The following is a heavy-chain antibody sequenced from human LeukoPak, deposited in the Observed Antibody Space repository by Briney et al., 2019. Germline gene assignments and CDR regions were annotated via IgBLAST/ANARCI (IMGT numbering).Heavy chain of an antibody. CDR2: IKQDGSEK. CDR1: GFTFSSYW. Sequence: GGSLRLSCAASGFTFSSYWMSWVRQAPGKGLEWVANIKQDGSEKYYVDSVKGRFTISRDNAKNSLYLQMNSLRAEDTAVYYCARGQGYCSGGSCDHPGGFDYWGQGTLVTVSS. CDR3: ARGQGYCSGGSCDHPGGFDY. J-gene: IGHJ4*02. D-gene: IGHD2-15*01. V-gene: IGHV3-7*01.